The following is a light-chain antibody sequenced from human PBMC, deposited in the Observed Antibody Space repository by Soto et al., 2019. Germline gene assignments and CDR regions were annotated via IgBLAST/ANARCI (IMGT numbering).Light chain of an antibody. CDR3: QQSYSTPRT. CDR2: SAS. CDR1: QSISSY. J-gene: IGKJ1*01. V-gene: IGKV1-39*01. Sequence: DIQMTQSPSSLSASVGDRVTITCRASQSISSYLNWYQQKPGKAPKLLIYSASSLQGGVPSRFSVSGSGTDFTLTITSLQPEDFANYYCQQSYSTPRTVGQGTKVEIK.